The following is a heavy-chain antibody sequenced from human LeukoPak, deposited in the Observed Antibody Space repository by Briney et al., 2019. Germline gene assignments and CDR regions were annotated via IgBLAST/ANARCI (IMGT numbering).Heavy chain of an antibody. CDR1: GFTFSSYA. D-gene: IGHD5-18*01. V-gene: IGHV3-30*04. J-gene: IGHJ4*02. CDR3: ARGIQLTFDY. Sequence: PGGSLRLSCAASGFTFSSYAMHWVRQAPGKGLEWVAIISYDGSNKYYADSVKGRFTISRDNSKSTLYLQMNSPRAEDTAVYYCARGIQLTFDYWGQGTLVTVSS. CDR2: ISYDGSNK.